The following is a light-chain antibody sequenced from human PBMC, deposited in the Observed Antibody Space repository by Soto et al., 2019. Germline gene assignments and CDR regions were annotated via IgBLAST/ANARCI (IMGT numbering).Light chain of an antibody. Sequence: QSVLNQPASVSGSPGQSITISCPGTSSDVNGYNYVSWYQQHPGKAPKLMIYDVSNRPSGVSNRFSGSKSGNTASLTISGLQVEDEADYYSSSYTSSSPYVVGTGSKLT. CDR3: SSYTSSSPYV. CDR2: DVS. CDR1: SSDVNGYNY. V-gene: IGLV2-14*01. J-gene: IGLJ1*01.